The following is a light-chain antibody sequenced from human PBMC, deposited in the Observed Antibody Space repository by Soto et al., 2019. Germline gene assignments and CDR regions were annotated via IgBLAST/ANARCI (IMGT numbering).Light chain of an antibody. CDR1: QSVSSY. CDR3: QHYNSYSEA. CDR2: DAS. V-gene: IGKV3D-15*01. J-gene: IGKJ1*01. Sequence: EIVMTQSPATLSLSPGERAPLSCRASQSVSSYLAWYQQKPGQAPRLLIYDASNRATGIPARFSGSGSGTDFTLTISSLQPDDFATYYCQHYNSYSEAFGQGTKVDIK.